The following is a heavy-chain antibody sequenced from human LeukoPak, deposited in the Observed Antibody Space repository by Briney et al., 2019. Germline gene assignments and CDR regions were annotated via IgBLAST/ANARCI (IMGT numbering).Heavy chain of an antibody. CDR3: QAYYGSGSYSDC. V-gene: IGHV4-59*08. D-gene: IGHD3-10*01. CDR2: IYYSGST. Sequence: PSETLSLTCTVSGGSISSYYWSWIRQPPGKGLEWIGYIYYSGSTNYNPSLESRVTISVDTSKNQFSLKLSSVTAADTAVYFCQAYYGSGSYSDCWGQGTLVTVSS. J-gene: IGHJ4*02. CDR1: GGSISSYY.